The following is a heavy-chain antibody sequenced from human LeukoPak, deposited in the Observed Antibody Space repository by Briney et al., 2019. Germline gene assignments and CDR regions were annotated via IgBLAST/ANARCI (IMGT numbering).Heavy chain of an antibody. V-gene: IGHV1-18*01. Sequence: ASVKLSCEASGYTFTSYGISWVRQAPGQGLEWMGWISAYNGNTNYAQKLQGRVTMTTDTSTSTAYMELRSLRSDDTAVYYCARVPRPYDSSGIDYWGQGTLVTVSS. CDR2: ISAYNGNT. CDR3: ARVPRPYDSSGIDY. J-gene: IGHJ4*02. D-gene: IGHD3-22*01. CDR1: GYTFTSYG.